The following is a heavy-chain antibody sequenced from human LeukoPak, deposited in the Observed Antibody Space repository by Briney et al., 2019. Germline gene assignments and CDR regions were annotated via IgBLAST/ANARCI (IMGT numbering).Heavy chain of an antibody. CDR2: IYHSGST. V-gene: IGHV4-38-2*02. D-gene: IGHD3-22*01. J-gene: IGHJ4*02. Sequence: KPSQTLSLTCTVSGYSISSGYYWGWIRQPPGKGLEWIGSIYHSGSTYYNPSLKSRVTISVDTSKNQFSLKLSSVTAADTAVYYCARDGGGYYDSSGYYWGQGTLVTVSS. CDR1: GYSISSGYY. CDR3: ARDGGGYYDSSGYY.